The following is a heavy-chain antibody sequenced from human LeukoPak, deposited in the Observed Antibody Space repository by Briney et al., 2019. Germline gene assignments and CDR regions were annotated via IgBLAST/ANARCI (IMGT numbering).Heavy chain of an antibody. D-gene: IGHD4-17*01. CDR2: INPNSGGT. CDR3: AREPSYGEADAFDI. V-gene: IGHV1-2*02. CDR1: GYTFTGYY. Sequence: ASVKVSCKASGYTFTGYYMHWVRQAPGQGLEWMGWINPNSGGTNYAQKFQGRVTMTRDTSISTAYMELSRLRSDDTAVYYCAREPSYGEADAFDIWGQGTMVTVSS. J-gene: IGHJ3*02.